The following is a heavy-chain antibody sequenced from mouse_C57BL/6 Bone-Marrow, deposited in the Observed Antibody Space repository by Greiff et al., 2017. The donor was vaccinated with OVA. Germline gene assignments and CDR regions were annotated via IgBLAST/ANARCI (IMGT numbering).Heavy chain of an antibody. CDR2: ISSGSSTI. Sequence: EVQLVESGGGLAKPGGSLKLSCAASGFTFSDYGMHWVRQAPEKGLEWVAYISSGSSTIYYADTVKGRFTISRDNAKNTLFLQMTSLRSEDTAMYYCAKRSNHTPYAMDYWGQGTSVTVSS. V-gene: IGHV5-17*01. J-gene: IGHJ4*01. CDR3: AKRSNHTPYAMDY. CDR1: GFTFSDYG. D-gene: IGHD2-5*01.